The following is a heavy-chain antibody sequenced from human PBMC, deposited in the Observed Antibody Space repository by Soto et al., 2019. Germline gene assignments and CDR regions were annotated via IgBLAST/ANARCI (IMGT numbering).Heavy chain of an antibody. Sequence: QVQLQESGPGLVKPSQTLSLTCTVSGGSISSGGYYWSWIRQHPGKGLEWIGYIYYSGSTYYNPXLKSRVTISVEXSXTXXSLKLSSVTAADTAVYYCAASCVGCGGFNYYGMDVWGQGTTVTVSS. V-gene: IGHV4-31*03. D-gene: IGHD2-21*01. CDR1: GGSISSGGYY. CDR2: IYYSGST. CDR3: AASCVGCGGFNYYGMDV. J-gene: IGHJ6*02.